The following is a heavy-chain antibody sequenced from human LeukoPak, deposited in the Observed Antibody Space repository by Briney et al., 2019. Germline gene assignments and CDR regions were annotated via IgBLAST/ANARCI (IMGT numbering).Heavy chain of an antibody. J-gene: IGHJ3*02. V-gene: IGHV3-23*01. CDR1: GFTFSSYA. Sequence: GGSLRLSCAASGFTFSSYAMSWVRQAPGKGLEWVSAISGSGGSTYYADSVKGRFTISRNNSKNTLYLQMNSLRAEDTDVYYCAKDMITIFGVVTPHDAFDIWGQGTMVTVSS. D-gene: IGHD3-3*01. CDR3: AKDMITIFGVVTPHDAFDI. CDR2: ISGSGGST.